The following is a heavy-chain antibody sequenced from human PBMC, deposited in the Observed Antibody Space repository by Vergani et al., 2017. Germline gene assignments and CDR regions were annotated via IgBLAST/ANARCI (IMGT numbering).Heavy chain of an antibody. V-gene: IGHV4-39*01. CDR1: GGSITYGAFY. CDR3: ARSRIYYGAGSPDY. J-gene: IGHJ4*02. D-gene: IGHD3-10*01. CDR2: IYYSENK. Sequence: QLQLQESGPGLVKPSETLSLTCTVSGGSITYGAFYWGWIRQSPGKGLEWIGSIYYSENKFYNPSLESRVTLSIDTTKNQFSLKLKSVTAADTAVYYCARSRIYYGAGSPDYWGQGTLVTVSS.